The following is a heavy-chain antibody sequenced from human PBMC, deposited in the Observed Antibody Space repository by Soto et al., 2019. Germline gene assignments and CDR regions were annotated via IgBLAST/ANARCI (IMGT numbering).Heavy chain of an antibody. J-gene: IGHJ6*02. Sequence: GGSLRLSCAASGFTVSSNYMSWVRQAPGKGLEWVSVIYSGGSTYYADSVKGRFTISRDNFKNTLYRQMNSLRAEGPVVYYCGRARLVDGMHVWGQGTTVTVSS. CDR3: GRARLVDGMHV. CDR1: GFTVSSNY. D-gene: IGHD2-15*01. V-gene: IGHV3-53*01. CDR2: IYSGGST.